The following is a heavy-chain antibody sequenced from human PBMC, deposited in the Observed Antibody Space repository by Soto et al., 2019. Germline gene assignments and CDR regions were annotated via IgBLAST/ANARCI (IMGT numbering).Heavy chain of an antibody. CDR2: VYYTGSP. J-gene: IGHJ4*02. D-gene: IGHD5-12*01. CDR1: GGSINSYY. V-gene: IGHV4-59*08. Sequence: QVQLQESGPGLVKPSETLSLTCTVSGGSINSYYWTWIRQPPGKGLEWVGYVYYTGSPTYNPSLNSRLTISVDTSKNQFSLKRRSVTAADTAVYYCARLGRWLQALDSWGQGSLVTVSS. CDR3: ARLGRWLQALDS.